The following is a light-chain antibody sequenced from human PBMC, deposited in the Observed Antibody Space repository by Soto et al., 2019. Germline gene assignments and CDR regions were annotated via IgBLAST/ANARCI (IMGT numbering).Light chain of an antibody. CDR2: DDS. CDR3: QLWDSRGDRYV. J-gene: IGLJ1*01. V-gene: IGLV3-21*02. CDR1: NIGSES. Sequence: SYELTQPPSVSVAPGQTARITCGGNNIGSESVHWYQQKPGQAPVLVVYDDSDWPSGIPERFSGSKSGNRATLTISRVEAGDEADYYCQLWDSRGDRYVFGTGTKLTVL.